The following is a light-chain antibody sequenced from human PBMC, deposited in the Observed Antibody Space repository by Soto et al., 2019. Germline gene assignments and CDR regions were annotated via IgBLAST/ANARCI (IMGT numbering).Light chain of an antibody. CDR1: QSVTSN. CDR3: QQYNNWPPIT. Sequence: SPDTLAVNPGDVSTLSCLPSQSVTSNLAWYQQKRGQAPRLLIYAASTRATGVPARFSGSGSGTEFTLTISSLQSEDFAGSYCQQYNNWPPITFGQGTRLDTK. V-gene: IGKV3D-15*01. CDR2: AAS. J-gene: IGKJ5*01.